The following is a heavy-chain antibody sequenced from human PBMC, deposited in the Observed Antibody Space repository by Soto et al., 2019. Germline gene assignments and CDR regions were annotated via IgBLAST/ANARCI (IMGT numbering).Heavy chain of an antibody. J-gene: IGHJ4*02. CDR3: TRSDSSGYLEY. CDR2: TRNKANSYST. D-gene: IGHD3-22*01. Sequence: EVQLVGSGGGLVQPGGSLRLSCAASGFTFTDHYMDWVRQAPGKGLEWVARTRNKANSYSTEYAASVKGRFTISRDDSKNSLYLQMDRLKAEDTAVYSCTRSDSSGYLEYWGQGTLVTVSS. V-gene: IGHV3-72*01. CDR1: GFTFTDHY.